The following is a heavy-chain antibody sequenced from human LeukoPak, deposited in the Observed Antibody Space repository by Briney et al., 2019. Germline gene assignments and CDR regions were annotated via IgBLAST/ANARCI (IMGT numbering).Heavy chain of an antibody. D-gene: IGHD3-22*01. V-gene: IGHV4-59*01. CDR3: AVYYYDSSGYYLRDY. Sequence: SETLSLTCTVPGGSIGSYYWSWIRQPPGKGLEWNGYIYYSGSTNYNPSLKSRVTISVDTSKNQFSLKLSSVTAADTAVYYCAVYYYDSSGYYLRDYWGQGTLVTVSS. CDR2: IYYSGST. J-gene: IGHJ4*02. CDR1: GGSIGSYY.